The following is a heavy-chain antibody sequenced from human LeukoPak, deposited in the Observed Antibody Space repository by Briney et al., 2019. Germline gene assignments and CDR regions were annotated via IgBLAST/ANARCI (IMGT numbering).Heavy chain of an antibody. CDR3: ARRYDSIAPYMDV. Sequence: SETLSLTCTVSGGSISSYFWSWIRQPPGKGLEWIGYIYYSGSTNYNPSLKSRVAIPVDTSKNQFSLKLSSVTAADTAVYYCARRYDSIAPYMDVWGKGTTVTISS. CDR1: GGSISSYF. D-gene: IGHD3-22*01. J-gene: IGHJ6*03. V-gene: IGHV4-59*01. CDR2: IYYSGST.